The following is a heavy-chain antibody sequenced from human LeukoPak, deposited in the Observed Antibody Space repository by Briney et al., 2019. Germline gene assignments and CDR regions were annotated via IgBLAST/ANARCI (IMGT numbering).Heavy chain of an antibody. CDR1: GGSISSYY. CDR2: ICTSGST. Sequence: SETLSLTCTVSGGSISSYYWSWIRQPAGKGLEWIGRICTSGSTNYNPSLKSRVTMSVDTSKNQFSLKLSSVTAADTAVYYCARESFRGIAARPDWYFDLWGRGTLVTVSS. V-gene: IGHV4-4*07. J-gene: IGHJ2*01. CDR3: ARESFRGIAARPDWYFDL. D-gene: IGHD6-6*01.